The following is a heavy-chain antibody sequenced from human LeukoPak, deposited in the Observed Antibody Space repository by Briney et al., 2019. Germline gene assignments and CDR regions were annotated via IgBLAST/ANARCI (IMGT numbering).Heavy chain of an antibody. V-gene: IGHV4-59*08. CDR3: ASHYDSSGYYDY. CDR1: GGSISSYY. Sequence: SETLSLTCTVSGGSISSYYWSWIRPPPGKGLEWIGYIYYSGSTNYNPSLKSRVTISVDTSKNQFSLKLSSVTAADTAVYYCASHYDSSGYYDYWGQGTLVTVSS. D-gene: IGHD3-22*01. J-gene: IGHJ4*02. CDR2: IYYSGST.